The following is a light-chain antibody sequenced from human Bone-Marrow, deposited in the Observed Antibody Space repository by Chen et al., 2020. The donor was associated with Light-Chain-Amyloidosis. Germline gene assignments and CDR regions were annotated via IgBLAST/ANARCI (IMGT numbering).Light chain of an antibody. J-gene: IGLJ3*02. CDR2: EVT. CDR1: SSDVGAFNY. CDR3: SSYTRISGLNWV. Sequence: QSALTQPASVSGSPDASVTISCTGTSSDVGAFNYVSWYQQHPGKVPQLRIYEVTFRPSGASDRFSGSKSGNTAFLTISGLQAEDEAVYYCSSYTRISGLNWVFGGGTKLTVL. V-gene: IGLV2-14*01.